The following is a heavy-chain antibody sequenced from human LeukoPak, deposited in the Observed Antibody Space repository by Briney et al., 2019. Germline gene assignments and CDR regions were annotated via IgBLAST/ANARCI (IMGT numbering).Heavy chain of an antibody. D-gene: IGHD5-24*01. CDR2: IYYSGSS. CDR1: GGSSSSYY. J-gene: IGHJ5*02. CDR3: ARCRDGYNYNWIWFDP. V-gene: IGHV4-59*08. Sequence: SETLSLTCSVSGGSSSSYYWSWIRQPPGRGLEWIGYIYYSGSSNSNASLKSRVTIFVDTSKNQFSLRLSSVTAADTAVYYCARCRDGYNYNWIWFDPWGQGTLVTVSS.